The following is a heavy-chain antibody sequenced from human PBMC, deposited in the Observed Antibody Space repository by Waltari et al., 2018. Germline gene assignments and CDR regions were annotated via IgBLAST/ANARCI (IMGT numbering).Heavy chain of an antibody. V-gene: IGHV1-24*01. J-gene: IGHJ3*02. CDR2: FDPEDGET. CDR1: GYTLTELS. Sequence: QVQLVQSGAEVKKPGASVKVSCKVSGYTLTELSMHWVRQAPGKGREWMGGFDPEDGETIYAQKFKGRVTMTENTSTDTAYMELSSLRSEDTAVYYCATDLGLLRFLEWLIWGQGTMVTVSS. CDR3: ATDLGLLRFLEWLI. D-gene: IGHD3-3*01.